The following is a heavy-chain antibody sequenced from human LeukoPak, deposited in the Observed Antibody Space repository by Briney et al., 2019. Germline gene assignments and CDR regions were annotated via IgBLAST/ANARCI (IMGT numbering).Heavy chain of an antibody. D-gene: IGHD2-15*01. CDR3: ARDSHCNGGSCYSRWFDP. J-gene: IGHJ5*02. CDR1: GYTFTGYY. V-gene: IGHV1-2*02. CDR2: INPNSGGT. Sequence: GASVKVSCKASGYTFTGYYMHWVRQAPGQGLEWMGWINPNSGGTNYAQKFQGRVTMTRDTSISTAYMELSRLRSDDTAVYYCARDSHCNGGSCYSRWFDPWGQGTLVTVSS.